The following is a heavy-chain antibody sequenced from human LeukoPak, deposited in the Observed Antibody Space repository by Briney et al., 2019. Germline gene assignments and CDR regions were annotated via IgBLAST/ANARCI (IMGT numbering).Heavy chain of an antibody. CDR2: ISGDGGST. Sequence: PGGSLRLSCSVSGFNFRGYAMGWVRQAPGKGLDWVSSISGDGGSTYYADSVKGRFTISRDNSKNTLYLQMNSLRADDTAVYYCAKGSGSYQGSFGMDVWGQGTTVTVSS. D-gene: IGHD1-26*01. CDR1: GFNFRGYA. CDR3: AKGSGSYQGSFGMDV. V-gene: IGHV3-23*01. J-gene: IGHJ6*02.